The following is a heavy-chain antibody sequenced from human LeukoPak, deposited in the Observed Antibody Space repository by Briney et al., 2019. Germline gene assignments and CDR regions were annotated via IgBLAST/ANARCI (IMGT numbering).Heavy chain of an antibody. CDR2: VGHEDGRT. CDR3: ATGAIVFDF. D-gene: IGHD3-22*01. Sequence: ASVRVSCKVSGSTLTKISIDWVRQSPGKGLEWMGSVGHEDGRTIHAQKFQGRFNMTVDTATDTAYVEMSSLMSKDTAIYYCATGAIVFDFWGQGTLVTVSS. J-gene: IGHJ4*02. V-gene: IGHV1-24*01. CDR1: GSTLTKIS.